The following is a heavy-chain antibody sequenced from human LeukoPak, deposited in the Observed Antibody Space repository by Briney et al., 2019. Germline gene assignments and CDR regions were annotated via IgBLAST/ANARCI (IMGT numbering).Heavy chain of an antibody. CDR1: GYTFSGYY. CDR3: AIELMRELLLFDY. J-gene: IGHJ4*02. V-gene: IGHV1-2*02. CDR2: INPNSGGT. Sequence: AASVKVSCKASGYTFSGYYMHWVRQAPGQGLEWMGWINPNSGGTNYAQKFQGRVTMTRDTSISTAYMELSRLRSDDTAVYYCAIELMRELLLFDYWGQGTLVTVSS. D-gene: IGHD1-26*01.